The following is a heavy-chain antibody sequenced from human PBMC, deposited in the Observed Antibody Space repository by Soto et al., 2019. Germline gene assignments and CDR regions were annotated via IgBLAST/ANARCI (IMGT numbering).Heavy chain of an antibody. CDR3: AKVLSGYDPPDY. Sequence: GGSLRLSCAASGFTFSSYAMSWVRQAPGRGLEWVSTINGSGGSTYYADSVKGRFTISRDNSKNTLYLQMNSLRAEDTAVYYCAKVLSGYDPPDYWGQGTLVTVSS. CDR2: INGSGGST. CDR1: GFTFSSYA. D-gene: IGHD5-12*01. V-gene: IGHV3-23*01. J-gene: IGHJ4*02.